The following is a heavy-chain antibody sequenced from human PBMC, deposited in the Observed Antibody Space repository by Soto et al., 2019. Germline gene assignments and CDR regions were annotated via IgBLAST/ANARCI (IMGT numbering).Heavy chain of an antibody. CDR3: ARGLSIRGVIITYSWFDP. J-gene: IGHJ5*02. CDR1: GTAVSRYY. D-gene: IGHD3-10*01. CDR2: IYYGGST. V-gene: IGHV4-59*02. Sequence: SETLSLTCTDSGTAVSRYYSISLRQHPSKGLEWIGYIYYGGSTNYTPSLKSRVTISIDTSKNQFSLKLSSVTAADTAVYYCARGLSIRGVIITYSWFDPWGQGILVTVS.